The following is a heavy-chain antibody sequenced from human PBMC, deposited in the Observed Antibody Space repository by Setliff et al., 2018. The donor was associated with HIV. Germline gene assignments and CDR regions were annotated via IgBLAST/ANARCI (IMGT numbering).Heavy chain of an antibody. Sequence: PGGSLRLSCAASGFTFSSYGMHWVRQAPGKGLEWVGHIKSKTDGGTTDYAAPVKGRFTISRDDSKTTLYLQMNSLKTEDTAVYYCTTEDPWLRFGHWGQGTLVTVSS. D-gene: IGHD5-12*01. CDR2: IKSKTDGGTT. J-gene: IGHJ5*02. CDR3: TTEDPWLRFGH. CDR1: GFTFSSYG. V-gene: IGHV3-15*01.